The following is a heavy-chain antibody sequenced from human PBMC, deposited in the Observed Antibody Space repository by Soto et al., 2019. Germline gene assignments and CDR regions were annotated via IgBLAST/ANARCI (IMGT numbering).Heavy chain of an antibody. CDR1: GYTFTSYG. D-gene: IGHD3-10*01. CDR3: ARAGRVNMVRGVPSWFDP. J-gene: IGHJ5*02. CDR2: ISAYNGNT. V-gene: IGHV1-18*01. Sequence: QVQLVQSGAEVKKPGASVKVSCKASGYTFTSYGISWGRQAPGQGLEWMGWISAYNGNTNYAQKLQGRVTRTTDTSTSTAYMELRSLRSDDTAVYYCARAGRVNMVRGVPSWFDPWGQGTLVTVSS.